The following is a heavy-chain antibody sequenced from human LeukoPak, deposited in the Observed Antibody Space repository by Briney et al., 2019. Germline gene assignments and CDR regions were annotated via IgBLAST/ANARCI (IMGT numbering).Heavy chain of an antibody. Sequence: GGSLRLSCAASGFTFSSYWMSWVRQAPGKGLEWVANIKQDGSEKYYVDSVKGRFTISRDNAKNSLYLQMNSLRAEDTAVYYCARVWESPFYYGSGSFDYWGQGTLVTVSS. J-gene: IGHJ4*02. V-gene: IGHV3-7*01. D-gene: IGHD3-10*01. CDR3: ARVWESPFYYGSGSFDY. CDR2: IKQDGSEK. CDR1: GFTFSSYW.